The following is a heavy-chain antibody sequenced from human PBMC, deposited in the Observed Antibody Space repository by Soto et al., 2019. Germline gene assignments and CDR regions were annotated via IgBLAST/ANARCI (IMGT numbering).Heavy chain of an antibody. Sequence: PSETLSLTCAVSGGSISSGGYSWSWIRQPPGKGLEWIGYIYHSGSTYYNPSLKSRVTISVDRSKNQFSLKLSSVTAADTAVYYCARAHYYDSSGYYAYGLDTFDIWGQGTLVTVSS. V-gene: IGHV4-30-2*01. J-gene: IGHJ3*02. CDR3: ARAHYYDSSGYYAYGLDTFDI. CDR2: IYHSGST. D-gene: IGHD3-22*01. CDR1: GGSISSGGYS.